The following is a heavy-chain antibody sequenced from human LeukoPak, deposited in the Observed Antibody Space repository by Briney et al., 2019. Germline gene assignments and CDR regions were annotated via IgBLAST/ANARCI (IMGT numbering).Heavy chain of an antibody. D-gene: IGHD6-13*01. CDR2: IKADGSEE. Sequence: GGSLTPSCPASGFTSSRYWMNWVRQAAGKGLEWVANIKADGSEENYVDSVKGRFTISRDNAKNSLYLQMSSLRAEDTAVYYCARGGSSWGDYWGQGTLVTVSS. CDR3: ARGGSSWGDY. J-gene: IGHJ4*02. V-gene: IGHV3-7*03. CDR1: GFTSSRYW.